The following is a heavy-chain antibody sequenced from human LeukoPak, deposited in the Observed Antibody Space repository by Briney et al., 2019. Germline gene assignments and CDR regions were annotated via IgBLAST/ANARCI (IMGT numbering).Heavy chain of an antibody. V-gene: IGHV1-69*04. CDR3: AREDVGYCSGGSCYSFPYYYYGMDA. CDR1: GGTFSSYA. D-gene: IGHD2-15*01. J-gene: IGHJ6*02. Sequence: SVKVSCKASGGTFSSYAISWVRQAPGQGLEWMGRIIPILGTANYAQKFQGRVTITADKSTSTAYMELSSLRSEDTAMYYCAREDVGYCSGGSCYSFPYYYYGMDAWGQGTTVTVSS. CDR2: IIPILGTA.